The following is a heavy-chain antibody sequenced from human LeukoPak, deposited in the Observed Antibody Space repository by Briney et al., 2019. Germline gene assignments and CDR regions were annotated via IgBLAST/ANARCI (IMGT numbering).Heavy chain of an antibody. CDR1: GYTLFDYF. Sequence: ASVKVSCKASGYTLFDYFIHWVRQAPGQGLEYMGWINPKSGVTNYALKFQGRVTLTRDRSISTAYMELSRLRSDDTAVYYCARDHRDSSGWPYFDYWGQGTLVTVSS. V-gene: IGHV1-2*02. CDR2: INPKSGVT. J-gene: IGHJ4*02. D-gene: IGHD6-19*01. CDR3: ARDHRDSSGWPYFDY.